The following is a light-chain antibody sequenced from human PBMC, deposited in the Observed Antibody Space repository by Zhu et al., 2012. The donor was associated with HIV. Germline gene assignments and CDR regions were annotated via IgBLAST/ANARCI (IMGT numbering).Light chain of an antibody. CDR2: GAS. J-gene: IGKJ2*01. CDR1: QSVSRNY. CDR3: QQYGSSPST. V-gene: IGKV3-20*01. Sequence: EIVLTQSPGTLSLSPGERATLFCRASQSVSRNYVAWYRQKPGQAPRLLIYGASNRAPGHPQTGSVAVGLGQTSVSSSADWSLKILRCIIVQQYGSSPSTFGQGTKVDIK.